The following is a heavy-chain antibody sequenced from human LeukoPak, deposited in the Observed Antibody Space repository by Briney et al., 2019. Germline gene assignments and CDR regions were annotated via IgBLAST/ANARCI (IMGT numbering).Heavy chain of an antibody. Sequence: ASVKVPCKASGYTFTSYGISRVRQAPGQGLEWMGWISAYNGNTNYAQKLQGRVTMTTDTSTSTAYMELRSLRSDDTAVYYCATRIAVAGTLDYWGQGTLVTVSS. CDR2: ISAYNGNT. D-gene: IGHD6-19*01. J-gene: IGHJ4*02. CDR1: GYTFTSYG. CDR3: ATRIAVAGTLDY. V-gene: IGHV1-18*01.